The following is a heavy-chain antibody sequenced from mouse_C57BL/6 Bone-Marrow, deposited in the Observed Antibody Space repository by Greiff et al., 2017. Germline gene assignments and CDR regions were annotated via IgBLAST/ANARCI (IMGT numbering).Heavy chain of an antibody. CDR3: ARERLLLRR. Sequence: QVQLKESGAELARPGASVKLSCKASGYTFTSYGISWVKQRTGQGLEWIGEIHPRSGNTYYNEKFKGKATLTADKSSSTAYMELRSLTSEGSAVYFCARERLLLRRGGEGTTLTVSS. J-gene: IGHJ2*01. CDR1: GYTFTSYG. D-gene: IGHD1-1*01. V-gene: IGHV1-81*01. CDR2: IHPRSGNT.